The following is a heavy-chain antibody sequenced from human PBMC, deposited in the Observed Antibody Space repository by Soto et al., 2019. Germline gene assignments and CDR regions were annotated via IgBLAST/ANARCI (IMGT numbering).Heavy chain of an antibody. CDR2: IKQDGSEK. CDR3: AGGGGWVFDS. V-gene: IGHV3-7*01. Sequence: EVQLVESGGDLVQPGGSLRLSGVGSGFTFSAYWMTWVRQAPGKGLEWVAVIKQDGSEKYYVDSVKGRFTISRDNAKNSLYLQMNSLRAEDTAVYFCAGGGGWVFDSWGQGTLVTVSS. D-gene: IGHD6-19*01. J-gene: IGHJ4*02. CDR1: GFTFSAYW.